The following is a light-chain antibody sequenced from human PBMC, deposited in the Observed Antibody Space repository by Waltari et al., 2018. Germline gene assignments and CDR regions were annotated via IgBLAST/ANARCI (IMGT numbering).Light chain of an antibody. CDR1: QSVTRF. CDR2: DAS. V-gene: IGKV3-11*01. CDR3: QQRSSWPWT. Sequence: EIVLTQSLATLSFSPGERATLSCRASQSVTRFLAWYQQKPGQAPRLLIYDASHRATGVPARFSGSGSGTEFTLTISSLEPEDFAVYYCQQRSSWPWTFGQGAKVEVK. J-gene: IGKJ1*01.